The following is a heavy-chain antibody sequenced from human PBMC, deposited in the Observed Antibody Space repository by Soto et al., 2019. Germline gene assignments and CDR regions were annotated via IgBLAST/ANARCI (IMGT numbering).Heavy chain of an antibody. V-gene: IGHV4-34*01. J-gene: IGHJ4*02. Sequence: QVQLEQWGAGLLKPSETLSLTCAVYGGSFRGYCWGWIRQPPGKGLEWIGEINHSGSTNYSPSLQSRVTISVDTSKNQFSLKLGSVIAADTAVYYWARRAIAVHSPLDSWGQGTLVTVSS. CDR1: GGSFRGYC. CDR3: ARRAIAVHSPLDS. CDR2: INHSGST. D-gene: IGHD2-2*02.